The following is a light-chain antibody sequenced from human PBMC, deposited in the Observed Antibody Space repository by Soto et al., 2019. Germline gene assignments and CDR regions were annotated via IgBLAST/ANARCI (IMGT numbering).Light chain of an antibody. CDR2: GAS. V-gene: IGKV3-20*01. CDR3: QQYGSSPIT. J-gene: IGKJ5*01. Sequence: DIVLTQSPGTLSLSPGERAILSCRSIQSVSSNYLAWYQQKPGQAPRLRLYGASNRATGVPDRFSGSGSGTDFTLTSSRLEPEDFAVYYCQQYGSSPITFGQGTRLEIK. CDR1: QSVSSNY.